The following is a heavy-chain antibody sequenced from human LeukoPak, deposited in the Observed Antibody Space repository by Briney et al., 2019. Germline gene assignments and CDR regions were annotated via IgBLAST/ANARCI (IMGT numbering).Heavy chain of an antibody. V-gene: IGHV3-33*06. J-gene: IGHJ3*02. Sequence: GRSLRLSCAASGFTFSSYGMHWVRQAPGKGLEWVAIIWYDGNKYYADSVKGRFTISRDNSKNTLYLQINSLRAEDTAMYYCAKEISLNDAFEIWGQGTMVTVSS. CDR3: AKEISLNDAFEI. CDR2: IWYDGNK. CDR1: GFTFSSYG. D-gene: IGHD2-15*01.